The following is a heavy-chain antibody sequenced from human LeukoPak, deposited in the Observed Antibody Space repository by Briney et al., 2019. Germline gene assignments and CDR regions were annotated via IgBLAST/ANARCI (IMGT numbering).Heavy chain of an antibody. V-gene: IGHV1-2*02. D-gene: IGHD6-13*01. CDR3: ARGAEAETSPLDF. J-gene: IGHJ4*02. CDR2: INPKSGAA. CDR1: GYIFSDYY. Sequence: GASVKVSCKASGYIFSDYYMHWVRQAPGQGLEWLGWINPKSGAADYAQQFRGRVTMTRDTPINTDYMEMKRVTSDDTAVYYCARGAEAETSPLDFWGQGTLVIVS.